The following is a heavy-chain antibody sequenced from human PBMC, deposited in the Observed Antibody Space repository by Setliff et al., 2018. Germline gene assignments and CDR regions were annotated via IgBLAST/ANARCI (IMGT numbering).Heavy chain of an antibody. CDR3: ASNPRKGRSGGYFYDDPYYYYMDA. J-gene: IGHJ6*03. CDR1: EFTFRNYY. CDR2: ISSRSDII. D-gene: IGHD1-26*01. V-gene: IGHV3-48*01. Sequence: GGSLRLSCAASEFTFRNYYMHWVRQAPGKGLEWVSYISSRSDIIYYADSVKGRFTISRDNAKNSLYLRLNSLRAEDTAVFYCASNPRKGRSGGYFYDDPYYYYMDAWGKGTTVTVSS.